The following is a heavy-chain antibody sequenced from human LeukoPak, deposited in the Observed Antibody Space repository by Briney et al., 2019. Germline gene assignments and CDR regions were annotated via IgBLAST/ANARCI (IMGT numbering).Heavy chain of an antibody. Sequence: PSETLSLTCAVYGGSFSGYYWSWIRQPPGKGLEWIGEINHSGSTNYNPSLKSRVTISVDTSKNQFSLKLSSVTAADTAVYYCASRASAAMVDYWGQGTLVTVSS. CDR3: ASRASAAMVDY. D-gene: IGHD5-18*01. V-gene: IGHV4-34*01. CDR2: INHSGST. CDR1: GGSFSGYY. J-gene: IGHJ4*02.